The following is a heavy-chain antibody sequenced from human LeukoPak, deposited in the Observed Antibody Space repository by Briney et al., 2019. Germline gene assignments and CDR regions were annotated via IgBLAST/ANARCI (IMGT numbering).Heavy chain of an antibody. J-gene: IGHJ3*02. Sequence: PGGSLRLSCAASGFTVSSNYMSWVRQAPGKGLEWVSVIYSGGSTYYADSVKGRFTISRHNSRNTLYLQMNSLRAEDTAVYYCARTSPAAFDIWGQGTMVTVSS. CDR1: GFTVSSNY. CDR3: ARTSPAAFDI. D-gene: IGHD2-2*01. V-gene: IGHV3-53*04. CDR2: IYSGGST.